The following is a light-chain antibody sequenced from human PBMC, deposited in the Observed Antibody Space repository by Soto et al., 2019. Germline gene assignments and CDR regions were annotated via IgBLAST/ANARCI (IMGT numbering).Light chain of an antibody. CDR3: QQDESTTLK. J-gene: IGKJ5*01. CDR2: DAS. CDR1: HDIRKY. Sequence: PYALSVSVGDLVTTTCKASHDIRKYLNWYQQKPGKAPKLLIYDASNMETGVPSRFTGSGSGTDFTFTISSLQPEDIATYYCQQDESTTLKFGEGTRLDIK. V-gene: IGKV1-33*01.